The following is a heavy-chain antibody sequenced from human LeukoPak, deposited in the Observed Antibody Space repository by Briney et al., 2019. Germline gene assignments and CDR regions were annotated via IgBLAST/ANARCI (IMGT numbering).Heavy chain of an antibody. V-gene: IGHV3-21*01. J-gene: IGHJ4*02. D-gene: IGHD6-6*01. CDR3: ARDLRSSGSSDY. CDR1: GFTFSSYE. Sequence: GGSLRLSCAASGFTFSSYEMNWVRQAPGKGLEWVSSISSSSSYIYYADSVKGRFTISRDNAKNSLYLQMNSLRAEDTAVYYCARDLRSSGSSDYWGQGTLVTVSS. CDR2: ISSSSSYI.